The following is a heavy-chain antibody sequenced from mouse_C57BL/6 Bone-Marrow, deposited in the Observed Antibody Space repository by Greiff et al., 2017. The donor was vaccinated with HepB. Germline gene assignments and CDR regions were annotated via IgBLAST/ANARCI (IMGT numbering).Heavy chain of an antibody. D-gene: IGHD2-4*01. CDR1: GYTFTDYY. Sequence: VQLKESGPVLVKPGASVKMSCKASGYTFTDYYMNWVKQSHGKSLEWIGVINPYNGGTSYNQKFKGKATLTVDKSSSTAYMELNSLTSEDSAVYYCYILRPAVDYWGQGTTLTVSS. J-gene: IGHJ2*01. CDR2: INPYNGGT. CDR3: YILRPAVDY. V-gene: IGHV1-19*01.